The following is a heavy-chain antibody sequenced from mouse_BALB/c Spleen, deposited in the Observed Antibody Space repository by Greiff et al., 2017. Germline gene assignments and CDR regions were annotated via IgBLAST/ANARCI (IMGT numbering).Heavy chain of an antibody. J-gene: IGHJ2*01. V-gene: IGHV1-7*01. CDR1: GYTFTSYW. CDR2: INPSTGYT. Sequence: QVQLKESGAELAKPGASVKMSCKASGYTFTSYWMHWVKQRPGQGLEWIGYINPSTGYTEYNQKFKDKATLTADKSSSTAYMQLSSLTSEDSAVYYCARPDYRSDFDYWGQGTTLTVSS. D-gene: IGHD2-14*01. CDR3: ARPDYRSDFDY.